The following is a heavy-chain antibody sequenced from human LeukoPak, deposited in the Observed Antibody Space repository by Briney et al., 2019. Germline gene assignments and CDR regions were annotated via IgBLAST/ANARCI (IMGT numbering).Heavy chain of an antibody. D-gene: IGHD2-2*01. CDR3: ARQYPLIYYYYYYGMDV. CDR2: INHSGST. CDR1: GGSFSGYY. Sequence: SETLSLTCAVCGGSFSGYYWSWIRQPPGKGLEWVGEINHSGSTNHNPSLKSRVTIAVDTSKNQFSLKLSSVTAADTAVYYWARQYPLIYYYYYYGMDVGGQETTVTVSS. V-gene: IGHV4-34*01. J-gene: IGHJ6*02.